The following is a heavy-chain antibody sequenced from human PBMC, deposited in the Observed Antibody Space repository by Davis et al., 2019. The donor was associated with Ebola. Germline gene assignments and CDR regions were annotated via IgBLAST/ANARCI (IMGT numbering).Heavy chain of an antibody. CDR2: INPSGGST. Sequence: ASVKVSCKASGYTFTSYYMHWVRQAPGQGLEWMGIINPSGGSTSYAQKFQGRVTMTRDTSTSTAYMEVGILRSDDTAVYYCARAQFPTTSDHWGQGTLVTVSS. V-gene: IGHV1-46*01. J-gene: IGHJ4*02. CDR3: ARAQFPTTSDH. CDR1: GYTFTSYY. D-gene: IGHD1-1*01.